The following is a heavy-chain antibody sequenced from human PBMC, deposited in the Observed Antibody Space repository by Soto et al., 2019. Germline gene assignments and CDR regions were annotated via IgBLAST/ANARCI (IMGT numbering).Heavy chain of an antibody. D-gene: IGHD6-19*01. CDR3: ARDRGWSLFDY. CDR2: IGSAGDT. V-gene: IGHV3-13*01. Sequence: PGGSLRLSCAASGFTFSSYDMHWVRQVTGKGLEWVSAIGSAGDTYYPDSVKGRFTISRDNAKNTLYLQMNSLRAEDTAVYYCARDRGWSLFDYWGQGTLVTVS. CDR1: GFTFSSYD. J-gene: IGHJ4*02.